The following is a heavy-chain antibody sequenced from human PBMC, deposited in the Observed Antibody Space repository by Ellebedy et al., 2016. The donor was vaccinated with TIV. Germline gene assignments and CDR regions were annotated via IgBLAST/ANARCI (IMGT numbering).Heavy chain of an antibody. Sequence: GESLKISCAASGFTFSDHYMDWVRQAPGKGLEWVARIKNKANSYITEYAASVTGRFTISREDSKNSLYLQMNSLKTEETAMYYCTRVKLGAPTRSFDYWGQGALVTVSS. J-gene: IGHJ4*02. CDR2: IKNKANSYIT. V-gene: IGHV3-72*01. D-gene: IGHD1-26*01. CDR1: GFTFSDHY. CDR3: TRVKLGAPTRSFDY.